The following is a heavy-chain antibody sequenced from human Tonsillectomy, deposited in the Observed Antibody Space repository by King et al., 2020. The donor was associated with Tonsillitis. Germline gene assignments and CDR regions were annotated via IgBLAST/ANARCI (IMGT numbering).Heavy chain of an antibody. Sequence: QLQESGPGLVKPSGSLSLTCTASGGSISNTDYYWDWIRQSPGGGLEWIGSVDYSGTSSYNPSLQSRVTISTPKNQFSLNLVSVTAADSAVYFCARRGPYFYGMDVWGHGTTVTVSS. CDR3: ARRGPYFYGMDV. D-gene: IGHD3-3*01. CDR2: VDYSGTS. J-gene: IGHJ6*02. CDR1: GGSISNTDYY. V-gene: IGHV4-39*01.